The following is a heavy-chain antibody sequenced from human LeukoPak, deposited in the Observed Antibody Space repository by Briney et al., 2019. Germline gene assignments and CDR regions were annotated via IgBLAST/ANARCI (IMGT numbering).Heavy chain of an antibody. D-gene: IGHD3-10*01. CDR1: GFTVSSNY. V-gene: IGHV3-66*01. CDR2: IYSGDTT. Sequence: GGSLRLSCAASGFTVSSNYMSWVRQAPGKGLEWVSVIYSGDTTYYADSVKGRFTISRDNSKNTLYLQMNSLRAEDTAVYYCARDAQTGSGTYWGGVDYYYGLDVWGQGTTVTVPS. J-gene: IGHJ6*02. CDR3: ARDAQTGSGTYWGGVDYYYGLDV.